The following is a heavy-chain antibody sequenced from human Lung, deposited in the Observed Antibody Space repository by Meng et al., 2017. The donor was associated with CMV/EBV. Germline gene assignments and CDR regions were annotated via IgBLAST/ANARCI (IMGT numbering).Heavy chain of an antibody. Sequence: SVKVSXKASGFTFTSSAVQWVRQARGQRLEWIGWIVDGSGNTNYAQKFQGRVTITRDMSTSTAYMELSSLRSEDTAVYYCGIVVVPAATGVNAFDFWGQGXMVTVSS. CDR2: IVDGSGNT. CDR1: GFTFTSSA. V-gene: IGHV1-58*01. D-gene: IGHD2-2*01. CDR3: GIVVVPAATGVNAFDF. J-gene: IGHJ3*01.